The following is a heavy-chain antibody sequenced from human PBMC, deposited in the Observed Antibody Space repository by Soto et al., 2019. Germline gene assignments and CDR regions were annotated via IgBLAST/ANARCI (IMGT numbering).Heavy chain of an antibody. Sequence: QVTVKESGPVLVKPTETLTLTCTVSGFSLSNAGLGVSWIRQPPGKALEWLAHIFSNDEKSYSTSLKSRLTISKDTSKSQVVLTMTIMDPVDTATYYCASTYSTSWYCFDPWGQGTLVTVSS. J-gene: IGHJ5*02. CDR1: GFSLSNAGLG. D-gene: IGHD6-13*01. CDR2: IFSNDEK. V-gene: IGHV2-26*04. CDR3: ASTYSTSWYCFDP.